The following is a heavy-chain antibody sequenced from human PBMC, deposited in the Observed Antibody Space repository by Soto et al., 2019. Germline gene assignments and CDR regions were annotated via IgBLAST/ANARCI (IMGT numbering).Heavy chain of an antibody. V-gene: IGHV3-74*01. Sequence: GGTLTLYCAASCFTFCSFCMHWFRQAPWKGLVWFSRLNSDGSITTYADSVKGRFTISRDNAKNTLYLQMNSLRAEDTAIYYCTNSQYYDYFDYWGQET. CDR3: TNSQYYDYFDY. J-gene: IGHJ4*02. CDR2: LNSDGSIT. D-gene: IGHD3-22*01. CDR1: CFTFCSFC.